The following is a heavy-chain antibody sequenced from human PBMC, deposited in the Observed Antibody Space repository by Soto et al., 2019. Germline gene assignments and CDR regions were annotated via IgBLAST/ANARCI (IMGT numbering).Heavy chain of an antibody. CDR2: IYNSGST. CDR3: ARGPSGDKVDY. D-gene: IGHD1-26*01. V-gene: IGHV4-30-4*01. Sequence: SETLSLTCTVSGGSISSSSYYWSWIRQPPGKGLEWIGHIYNSGSTYSNPSLKSRVTISIDTSKNQFSLKLNSVTAADTAVYYCARGPSGDKVDYWGQGTLVTVSS. CDR1: GGSISSSSYY. J-gene: IGHJ4*02.